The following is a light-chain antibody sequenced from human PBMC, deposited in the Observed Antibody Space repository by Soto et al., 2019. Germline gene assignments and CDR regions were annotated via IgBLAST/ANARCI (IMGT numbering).Light chain of an antibody. J-gene: IGLJ1*01. V-gene: IGLV1-40*01. CDR2: ENN. CDR1: SSNIGAGYE. Sequence: QSVLTQPPSVSEAPGQRVTISCTGSSSNIGAGYEAHWYQQVPGTAPKLLIYENNNRPSGVPVRFSGSKSGTSASLAITGLQGEDEAEYYCQAYDSSLSGYVFGTGTKVTVL. CDR3: QAYDSSLSGYV.